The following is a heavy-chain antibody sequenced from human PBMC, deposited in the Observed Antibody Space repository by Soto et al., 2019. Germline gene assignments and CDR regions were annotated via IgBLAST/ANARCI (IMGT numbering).Heavy chain of an antibody. V-gene: IGHV3-33*08. CDR2: IWYDGSIK. CDR1: GFTFSSYG. CDR3: PRAFSPGVAGRLFDF. J-gene: IGHJ4*02. D-gene: IGHD6-19*01. Sequence: HPGGSLRLSCVASGFTFSSYGMHWVRQAPGKGLEWLAVIWYDGSIKYYADSVKGRFTISRDDSKNTLYLQMDSLRVEDSAIYYCPRAFSPGVAGRLFDFWGLGTSVTVSS.